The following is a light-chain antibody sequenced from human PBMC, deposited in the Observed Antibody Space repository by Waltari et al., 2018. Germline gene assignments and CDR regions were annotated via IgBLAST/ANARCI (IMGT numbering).Light chain of an antibody. CDR1: SSNIGAGYD. V-gene: IGLV1-40*01. Sequence: QSVLTQPPSVSGAPGQRVTISCTGSSSNIGAGYDVHWYQHLPGTAPKLLIYGNTNRPSGVPDQFSGSKSGTSASLVITGLQAEDEANYYGQSYDTRLGAWVFGGGTKLTVL. J-gene: IGLJ3*02. CDR3: QSYDTRLGAWV. CDR2: GNT.